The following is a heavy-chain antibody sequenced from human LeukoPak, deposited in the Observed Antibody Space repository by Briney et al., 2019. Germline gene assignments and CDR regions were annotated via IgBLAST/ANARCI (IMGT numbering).Heavy chain of an antibody. CDR1: GGSISSYY. J-gene: IGHJ6*03. V-gene: IGHV4-59*01. CDR2: IYYSGST. D-gene: IGHD3-3*01. CDR3: ARVIMSSLYYYYMDV. Sequence: SETLSLTCTVSGGSISSYYWSWIRQPPGKGLEWIGYIYYSGSTNYNPSLKSRVTISVDTSKNKFSLKLSSVTAADTAVYYCARVIMSSLYYYYMDVWGKGTTVTVSS.